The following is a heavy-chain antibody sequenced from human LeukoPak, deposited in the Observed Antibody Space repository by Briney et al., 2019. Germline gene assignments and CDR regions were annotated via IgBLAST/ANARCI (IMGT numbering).Heavy chain of an antibody. V-gene: IGHV3-23*01. J-gene: IGHJ4*02. D-gene: IGHD3-16*02. CDR2: ISGSGGST. CDR1: GFTFSSYA. CDR3: AKSLSPLDYAYVWGSYRPLPYYFDY. Sequence: TGGSLRLSCAASGFTFSSYAMSWVRQAPGKGLEWVSAISGSGGSTYYADSVKGRFTISRDNSKNTLYLQMNSLRAEDTAVYYCAKSLSPLDYAYVWGSYRPLPYYFDYWGQGTLVTVSS.